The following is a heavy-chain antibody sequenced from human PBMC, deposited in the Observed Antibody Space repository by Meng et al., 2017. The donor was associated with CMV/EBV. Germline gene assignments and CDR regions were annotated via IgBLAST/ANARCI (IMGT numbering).Heavy chain of an antibody. CDR3: AREDSGLNYFDY. CDR2: ISYDGSNK. V-gene: IGHV3-30*03. J-gene: IGHJ4*02. D-gene: IGHD3-10*01. CDR1: GFTFDDYG. Sequence: GESLKISCAASGFTFDDYGMSWVRQAPGKGLEWVAVISYDGSNKYYADSVKGRFTISRDNSKNTLYLQMNSLRAEDTAVYYCAREDSGLNYFDYWGQGTLVTVSS.